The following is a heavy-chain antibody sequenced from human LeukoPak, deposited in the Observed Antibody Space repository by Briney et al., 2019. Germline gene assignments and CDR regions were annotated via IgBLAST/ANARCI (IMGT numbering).Heavy chain of an antibody. CDR3: ARVSSSSWWALDY. CDR1: GFTFSSYW. Sequence: GGSLRLSCAASGFTFSSYWMHWVRQAPGKGLVWVSRINTDGSSTSYADSVKGRFTISRDNAKNTLYLQMNSLRAEETAVYYCARVSSSSWWALDYWGQGTLVTVSS. V-gene: IGHV3-74*01. CDR2: INTDGSST. J-gene: IGHJ4*02. D-gene: IGHD6-13*01.